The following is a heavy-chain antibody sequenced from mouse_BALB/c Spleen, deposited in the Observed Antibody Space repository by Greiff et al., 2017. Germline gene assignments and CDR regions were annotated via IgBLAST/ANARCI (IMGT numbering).Heavy chain of an antibody. V-gene: IGHV14-4*02. CDR1: GFNIKDYY. D-gene: IGHD1-1*01. CDR2: IDPENGDT. CDR3: NYGSSSFDY. Sequence: EVQLVESGAELVRSGASVKLSCTASGFNIKDYYMHWVKQRPEQGLEWIGWIDPENGDTEYAPKFQGKATMTADTSSNTAYLQLSSLTSEDTAVYYCNYGSSSFDYWGQGTTLTVSS. J-gene: IGHJ2*01.